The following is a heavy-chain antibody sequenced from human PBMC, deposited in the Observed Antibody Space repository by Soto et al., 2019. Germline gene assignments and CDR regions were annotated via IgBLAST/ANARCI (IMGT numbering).Heavy chain of an antibody. Sequence: GFLRLSCAASGFTFSNDWMSWVRQAPGKGLEWVGLIRANSDGGTTDYAAPVKGRFTISRDDSENTLSLQMNNLKVEDTAIYYCTTGRAYWGRGTLVTVSS. CDR1: GFTFSNDW. V-gene: IGHV3-15*01. J-gene: IGHJ4*02. CDR2: IRANSDGGTT. CDR3: TTGRAY.